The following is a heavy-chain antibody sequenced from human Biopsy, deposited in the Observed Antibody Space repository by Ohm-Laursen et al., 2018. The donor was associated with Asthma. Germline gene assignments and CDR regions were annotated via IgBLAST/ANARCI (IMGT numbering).Heavy chain of an antibody. CDR3: ARAVDYSHYYGIDV. V-gene: IGHV1-18*01. Sequence: SVKVSCKPSGYIFNSAGITWVRQAPGQGLEWMGWISVYNGNTKVAQKLQDRVTMITDTSTSTAYMELRSLRSDDTAVYFCARAVDYSHYYGIDVWGQGTTVTVS. CDR1: GYIFNSAG. CDR2: ISVYNGNT. D-gene: IGHD3-10*01. J-gene: IGHJ6*02.